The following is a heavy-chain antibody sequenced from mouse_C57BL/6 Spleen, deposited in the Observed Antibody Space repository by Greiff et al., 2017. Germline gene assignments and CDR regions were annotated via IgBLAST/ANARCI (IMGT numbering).Heavy chain of an antibody. CDR1: GYTFTSSW. V-gene: IGHV1-69*01. D-gene: IGHD2-1*01. CDR2: IDPSDSYT. CDR3: ARYGKENSFDY. Sequence: QVQLQQPGAELVMPGASVKLSCKASGYTFTSSWMHWVKQRPGQGLEWIGEIDPSDSYTNYNQKFKGKSTLTVDKSSSTAYMQLSSLTSEDSAVYYCARYGKENSFDYWRQGTTLTFSS. J-gene: IGHJ2*01.